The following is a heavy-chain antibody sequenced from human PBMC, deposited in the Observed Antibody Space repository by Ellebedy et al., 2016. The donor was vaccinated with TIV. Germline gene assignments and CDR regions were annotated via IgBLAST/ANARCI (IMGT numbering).Heavy chain of an antibody. CDR1: GFTFSNYA. CDR3: ATQWELYD. Sequence: GESLKISCSGPGFTFSNYAMHWVRQAPGKGLEWVAGIRQGGTDKYYVDSVRGLFTIYRDDAENSLYLQMHSLRDENTAVYYCATQWELYDWGQGTPVTVSS. CDR2: IRQGGTDK. D-gene: IGHD1-26*01. V-gene: IGHV3-7*01. J-gene: IGHJ4*02.